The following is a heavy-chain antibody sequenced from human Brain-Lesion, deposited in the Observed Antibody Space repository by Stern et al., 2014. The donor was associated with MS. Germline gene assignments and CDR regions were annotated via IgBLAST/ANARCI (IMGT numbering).Heavy chain of an antibody. Sequence: QLQLQESGPGLVKPSETLSLTCTVAGGSVSSTSYAWAWIRQPPGKGLEWIGTIYYSGNTYYSPSLKSRLTISLDTSKNQFSLQRRSGTAADTAVYYCAGEEDIRYCSGGSCTGNWFDPWGQGTLVTVSS. V-gene: IGHV4-39*01. CDR3: AGEEDIRYCSGGSCTGNWFDP. J-gene: IGHJ5*02. D-gene: IGHD2-15*01. CDR2: IYYSGNT. CDR1: GGSVSSTSYA.